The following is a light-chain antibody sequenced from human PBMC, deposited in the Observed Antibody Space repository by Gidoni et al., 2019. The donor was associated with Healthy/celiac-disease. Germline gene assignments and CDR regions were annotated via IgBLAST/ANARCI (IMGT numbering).Light chain of an antibody. CDR1: QSVSSSY. CDR2: GAS. J-gene: IGKJ1*01. V-gene: IGKV3-20*01. Sequence: IVLQQSPGTLSLSPGDRATLSCRASQSVSSSYLAWYQQKPGQAPRLLIYGASSRATGIPDRFSGSGSGTDFTLTSSRLEPEDFAVYYCQQYGSSSWTFGQXTKVEIK. CDR3: QQYGSSSWT.